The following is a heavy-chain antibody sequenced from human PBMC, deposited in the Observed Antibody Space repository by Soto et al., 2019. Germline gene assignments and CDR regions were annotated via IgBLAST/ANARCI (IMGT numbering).Heavy chain of an antibody. CDR3: ARLGGYCSTTGCYYYYGMDV. Sequence: SETLSLTCTVSGGSISSSNYYWGWIRQPPGKGLEWIGSIYYSGNTYYNPSLKSRVTMSVDTSKNQFSLKLSSVTAADTAVYYCARLGGYCSTTGCYYYYGMDVWGQGTTVTVSS. CDR2: IYYSGNT. V-gene: IGHV4-39*01. D-gene: IGHD2-2*01. CDR1: GGSISSSNYY. J-gene: IGHJ6*02.